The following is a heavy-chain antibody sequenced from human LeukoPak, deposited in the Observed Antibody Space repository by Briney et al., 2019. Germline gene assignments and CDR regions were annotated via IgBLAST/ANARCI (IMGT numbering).Heavy chain of an antibody. Sequence: PGGSLRLSCAASGFTFSDFYMNWIRQAPGKGLEWVSYISGSATTIYYADSVKGRFTISRDNSKNTLYLQMNSLRAEDTAVYYCAKVSSRGCDFWSGPHFDYWGQGTLVTVSS. V-gene: IGHV3-11*01. D-gene: IGHD3-3*01. CDR2: ISGSATTI. CDR3: AKVSSRGCDFWSGPHFDY. J-gene: IGHJ4*02. CDR1: GFTFSDFY.